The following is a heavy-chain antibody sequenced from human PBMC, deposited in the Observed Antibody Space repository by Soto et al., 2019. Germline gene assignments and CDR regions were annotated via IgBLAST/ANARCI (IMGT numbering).Heavy chain of an antibody. CDR2: ISSSSSYI. V-gene: IGHV3-21*01. CDR3: ARGGIAAHPSDY. D-gene: IGHD6-6*01. J-gene: IGHJ4*02. Sequence: GGSLRLSCAASGFTFSSYSMNWVRQAPGKGLEWVSSISSSSSYIDYADSVKGRFTISRDNAKNSLYLQMNSLRAEDTAVYYCARGGIAAHPSDYWGQGTLVTVSS. CDR1: GFTFSSYS.